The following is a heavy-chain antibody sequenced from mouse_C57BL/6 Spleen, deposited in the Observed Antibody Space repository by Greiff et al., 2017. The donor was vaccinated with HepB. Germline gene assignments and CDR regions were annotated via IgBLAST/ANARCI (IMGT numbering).Heavy chain of an antibody. V-gene: IGHV1-54*01. D-gene: IGHD1-1*01. CDR3: ARLDIYYYGSSNY. CDR2: INPGSGGT. J-gene: IGHJ2*01. CDR1: GYAFTNYL. Sequence: VKLQESGAELVRPGTSVKVSCKASGYAFTNYLIEWVKQRPGQGLEWIGVINPGSGGTNYNEKFKGKATLTADKSSSTAYMQRISLTSEDSAVYFCARLDIYYYGSSNYWGQGTTLTVSS.